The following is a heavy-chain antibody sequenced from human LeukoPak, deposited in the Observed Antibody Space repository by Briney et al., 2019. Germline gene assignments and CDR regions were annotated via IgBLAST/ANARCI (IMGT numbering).Heavy chain of an antibody. V-gene: IGHV1-18*01. CDR2: ISAYNGNT. J-gene: IGHJ5*02. CDR1: GYTFTSYG. Sequence: ASVKVSCKASGYTFTSYGISWVRQAPGQGLEWMGWISAYNGNTNYAQKLQGRVTMTTDTSTSTAYMELRSLRSDDTAVYYCARDINLLRITMVRGAPGSGFDPWGQGTLVTVSS. D-gene: IGHD3-10*01. CDR3: ARDINLLRITMVRGAPGSGFDP.